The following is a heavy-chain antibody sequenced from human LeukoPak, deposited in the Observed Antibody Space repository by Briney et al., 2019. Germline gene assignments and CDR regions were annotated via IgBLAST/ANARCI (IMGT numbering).Heavy chain of an antibody. J-gene: IGHJ6*03. CDR3: ARQCCGSYYPMDV. CDR1: GYSFTSYW. CDR2: IWPADSDT. V-gene: IGHV5-51*01. D-gene: IGHD1-26*01. Sequence: GESLKISCKGSGYSFTSYWIGWVRQMPGKGLEWMGIIWPADSDTRYSPSFQGQATISADKSISTAYLQWSSLKASDTAIYYCARQCCGSYYPMDVWGKGTTVTVSS.